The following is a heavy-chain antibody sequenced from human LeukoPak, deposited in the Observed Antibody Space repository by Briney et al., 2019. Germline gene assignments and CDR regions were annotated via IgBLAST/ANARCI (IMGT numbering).Heavy chain of an antibody. J-gene: IGHJ4*02. V-gene: IGHV4-39*01. Sequence: PSETLSLTCTVSGGSISSSSYYWGWIRQPPGKGLEWIGSIYYSGTTYYNPSLKSRVTISVDTSKNQFSLKLSPVTAADTAVYYCARRVAAAGRAFDYWGQGTLVTVSS. CDR1: GGSISSSSYY. D-gene: IGHD6-13*01. CDR3: ARRVAAAGRAFDY. CDR2: IYYSGTT.